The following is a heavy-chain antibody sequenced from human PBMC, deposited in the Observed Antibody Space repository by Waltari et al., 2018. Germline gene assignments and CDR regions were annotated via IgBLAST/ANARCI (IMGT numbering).Heavy chain of an antibody. V-gene: IGHV5-51*01. CDR2: IHPGVSDT. CDR3: ARHRRLRSSMDV. CDR1: GYSLTSYW. D-gene: IGHD3-22*01. Sequence: EVQLVQAGAEVKKPGESLKISCKGSGYSLTSYWIGWVPQMPGQGLEWMGIIHPGVSDTSDSPSFQGQVTISADKSSSTAYLQWSSLKASDTAMYYCARHRRLRSSMDVWGKGTTVTVSS. J-gene: IGHJ6*03.